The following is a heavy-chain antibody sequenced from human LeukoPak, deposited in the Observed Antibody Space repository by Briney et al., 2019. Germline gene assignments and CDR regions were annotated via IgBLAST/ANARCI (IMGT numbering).Heavy chain of an antibody. V-gene: IGHV3-48*02. J-gene: IGHJ4*02. D-gene: IGHD1-26*01. Sequence: GGSLRLSCAASGFTFSSYSMNWVRQAPGKGLEWVSHITASGTAMFYADSVKGRFTISRDNAKNSLYLQMNSLRDDDTAVYYCASSGSYRSDYWGQGTLVTVSS. CDR1: GFTFSSYS. CDR2: ITASGTAM. CDR3: ASSGSYRSDY.